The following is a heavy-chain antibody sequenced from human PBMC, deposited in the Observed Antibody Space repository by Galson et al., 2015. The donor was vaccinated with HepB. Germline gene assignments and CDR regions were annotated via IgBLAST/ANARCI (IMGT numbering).Heavy chain of an antibody. Sequence: CAIYGDSVSSNSAAWNWIRQSPSRGLEWLGRTYYRSKWSNDYAVSVRSRISINPDTSKNQFSLQLNSVTPEDTAMYYCAIGCIDYCGRTTCSFDYWGRGTLVTVAS. CDR2: TYYRSKWSN. V-gene: IGHV6-1*01. CDR3: AIGCIDYCGRTTCSFDY. CDR1: GDSVSSNSAA. D-gene: IGHD2-2*01. J-gene: IGHJ4*02.